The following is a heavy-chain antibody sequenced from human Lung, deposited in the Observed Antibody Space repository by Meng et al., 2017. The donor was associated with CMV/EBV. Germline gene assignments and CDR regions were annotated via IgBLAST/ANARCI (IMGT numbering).Heavy chain of an antibody. CDR3: ARDRVPEPPLEWPQLWGENF. CDR2: ISSSSGYI. CDR1: GFTFSRYT. D-gene: IGHD3-3*01. J-gene: IGHJ4*02. V-gene: IGHV3-21*01. Sequence: GESXKISCAASGFTFSRYTMNWVRQAPGKGPEWVLSISSSSGYIYYADSVKGRFTISRDNAKNSLFLQMRSLRAEDTAVYYCARDRVPEPPLEWPQLWGENFWXQGAXVTVSS.